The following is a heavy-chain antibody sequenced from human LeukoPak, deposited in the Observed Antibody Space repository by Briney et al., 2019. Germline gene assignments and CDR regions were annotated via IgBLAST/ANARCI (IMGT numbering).Heavy chain of an antibody. V-gene: IGHV4-4*07. CDR1: GGSISSHH. CDR3: ARMYGGTYGGIDY. CDR2: IYSSGST. J-gene: IGHJ4*02. D-gene: IGHD1-26*01. Sequence: SETLSLTCSVSGGSISSHHWSWIRQPAGEGLEWIGRIYSSGSTNYNPSLRSRVTLSVATSKNQFSLKLSSVTAADTAVYYCARMYGGTYGGIDYWGQGTLVTVSS.